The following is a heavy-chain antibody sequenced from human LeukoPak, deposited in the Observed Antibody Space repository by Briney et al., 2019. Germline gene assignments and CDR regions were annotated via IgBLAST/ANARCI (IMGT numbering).Heavy chain of an antibody. J-gene: IGHJ4*02. CDR3: ARDREGTPGADY. CDR1: GGSISDYY. Sequence: SETLSLTCTVSGGSISDYYWSWIRQPPGKGLEWIGYIYYSGSTNYNPSLKSRVTMSVDTSKNQFSLRLTSVTAADTAVYYCARDREGTPGADYWGQGTLVTVSS. D-gene: IGHD2-15*01. CDR2: IYYSGST. V-gene: IGHV4-59*01.